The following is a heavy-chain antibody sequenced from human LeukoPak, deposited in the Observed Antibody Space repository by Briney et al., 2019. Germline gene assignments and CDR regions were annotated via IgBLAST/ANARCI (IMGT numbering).Heavy chain of an antibody. CDR1: GFTFSSYA. D-gene: IGHD6-19*01. V-gene: IGHV3-23*01. J-gene: IGHJ4*02. CDR3: AKILRQASIAVAASESDY. CDR2: ISGSGGST. Sequence: GGSLRLSCAASGFTFSSYAMSWVRQAPGKGLEWVSAISGSGGSTYYADSVKGRFTISRDNSKNTLYLQMNSLRAEDTAVYYCAKILRQASIAVAASESDYWGQGTLVTVSS.